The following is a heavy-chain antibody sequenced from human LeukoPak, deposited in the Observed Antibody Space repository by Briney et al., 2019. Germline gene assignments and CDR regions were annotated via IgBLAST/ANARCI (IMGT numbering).Heavy chain of an antibody. CDR1: GFTFSDYY. CDR3: ARDLPSDYYYYGMDV. V-gene: IGHV3-11*01. J-gene: IGHJ6*02. Sequence: GGSLRLSCAASGFTFSDYYMSWIRQAPGKGLEWVSYISSSGSTIHYADSVKGRFTISRDNAKNSLYLQMNSLRAEDTAVYYCARDLPSDYYYYGMDVWGQGTTVTVSS. CDR2: ISSSGSTI.